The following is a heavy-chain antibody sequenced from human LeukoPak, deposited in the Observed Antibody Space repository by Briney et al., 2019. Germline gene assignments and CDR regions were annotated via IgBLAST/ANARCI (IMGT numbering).Heavy chain of an antibody. D-gene: IGHD2-15*01. CDR3: ARDQYCSGGGCHYGMDV. J-gene: IGHJ6*02. CDR2: INPSGGST. Sequence: GASVKVSCKASEYTFTSYYIQWVRQAPGQGLEWMGMINPSGGSTSYAQKFQGRVTMTRDTSTSTVYLDLSSLRFEDTAVYYCARDQYCSGGGCHYGMDVWGQGTTATVSS. V-gene: IGHV1-46*01. CDR1: EYTFTSYY.